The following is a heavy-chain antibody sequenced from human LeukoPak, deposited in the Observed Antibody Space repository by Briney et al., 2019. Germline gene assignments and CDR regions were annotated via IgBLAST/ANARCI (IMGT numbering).Heavy chain of an antibody. V-gene: IGHV4-59*01. CDR1: GGPISSYY. J-gene: IGHJ4*02. CDR2: IYYSGST. D-gene: IGHD3-3*01. Sequence: PSETLSLTCTVSGGPISSYYWSSIRQPPGKGLEWIGYIYYSGSTNYNPSLKSRVTISVDTSNNQFSLKLSSVTAADTAVYYCASSLYYDFWSGSLDYWGQGTLVTVSS. CDR3: ASSLYYDFWSGSLDY.